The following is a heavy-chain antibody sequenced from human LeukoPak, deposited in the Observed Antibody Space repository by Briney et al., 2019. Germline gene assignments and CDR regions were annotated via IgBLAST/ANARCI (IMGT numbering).Heavy chain of an antibody. Sequence: PGGSLRLSCAASGFTFSTYAMNWVRQAPGKGLEWVSGITGSGDRIYYADSVKGRFTISRDNSKNTVFLQMNSLRAEDTAVYYCARMLGDGWFDPWGQGTPVTVSS. CDR2: ITGSGDRI. CDR1: GFTFSTYA. D-gene: IGHD3-10*02. CDR3: ARMLGDGWFDP. J-gene: IGHJ5*02. V-gene: IGHV3-23*01.